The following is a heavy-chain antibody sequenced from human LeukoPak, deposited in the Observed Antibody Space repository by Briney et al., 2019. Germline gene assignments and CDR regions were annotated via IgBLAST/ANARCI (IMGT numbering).Heavy chain of an antibody. J-gene: IGHJ4*02. D-gene: IGHD7-27*01. CDR2: ISYDGNNK. V-gene: IGHV3-30*04. CDR3: ARGGNWGYFDY. Sequence: QPGRSLRLSCAASGFTFSSYAMHWVRQAPGKGLECVVVISYDGNNKYYADSVNGRFTISRDNSKNTLFLQMNSLRTEDTAIYHCARGGNWGYFDYWGQGTLVTASS. CDR1: GFTFSSYA.